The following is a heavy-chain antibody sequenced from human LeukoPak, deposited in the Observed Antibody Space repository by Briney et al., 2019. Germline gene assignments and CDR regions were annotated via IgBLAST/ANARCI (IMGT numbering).Heavy chain of an antibody. CDR1: GGSISSGDYY. CDR2: IYYSGST. Sequence: PSETLSLTCTVSGGSISSGDYYWSWIRQPPGKGLEWIGYIYYSGSTYYNPSLKSRVTISVDTSKNQFSLKLSSVTAADTAVYYCARDLLNEGNHLDYWGQVTLVTVSS. J-gene: IGHJ4*02. CDR3: ARDLLNEGNHLDY. D-gene: IGHD4-23*01. V-gene: IGHV4-30-4*01.